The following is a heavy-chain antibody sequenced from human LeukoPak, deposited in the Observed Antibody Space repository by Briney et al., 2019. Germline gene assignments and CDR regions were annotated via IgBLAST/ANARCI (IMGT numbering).Heavy chain of an antibody. CDR3: ARASGGYSSVDY. CDR1: GCTFSSYC. V-gene: IGHV3-7*01. J-gene: IGHJ4*02. D-gene: IGHD6-19*01. CDR2: IKQCGSEK. Sequence: PGESLTLSCAASGCTFSSYCMIWVRQAPGKGLELVGNIKQCGSEKYYVDSVKARFTIPRDNAKNSLYLQMNSLRAEATAVYYCARASGGYSSVDYWGQGTLVTVSS.